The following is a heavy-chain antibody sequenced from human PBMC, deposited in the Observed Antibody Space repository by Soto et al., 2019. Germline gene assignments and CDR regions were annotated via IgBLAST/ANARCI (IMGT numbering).Heavy chain of an antibody. V-gene: IGHV1-18*01. D-gene: IGHD1-1*01. J-gene: IGHJ4*02. CDR1: GKDFTTYG. Sequence: QVHLVHSEAEVKKPGPSWRAPSKGSGKDFTTYGITWGRQAPGQGLEWMAGISAHNGNTDYAQKLQGRVTVTRDTSTSTVYMELRSLRSDDTAVYYCARGRYGDYWGQGALVTVSS. CDR2: ISAHNGNT. CDR3: ARGRYGDY.